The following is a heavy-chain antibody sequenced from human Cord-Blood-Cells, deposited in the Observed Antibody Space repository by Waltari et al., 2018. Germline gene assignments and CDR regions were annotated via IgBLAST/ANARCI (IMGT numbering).Heavy chain of an antibody. J-gene: IGHJ4*02. Sequence: QVQLQQWGAGLLKPSETLSLTCAVYGGSFSGSYWSWTRQPPGKGLEWIGESKHSGSTNTNPSLKSRVTISVDTAKSQFSLKLSSVTAADTAVYYCAMISGWYLDYWGQGTLVTVSS. D-gene: IGHD6-19*01. V-gene: IGHV4-34*01. CDR1: GGSFSGSY. CDR2: SKHSGST. CDR3: AMISGWYLDY.